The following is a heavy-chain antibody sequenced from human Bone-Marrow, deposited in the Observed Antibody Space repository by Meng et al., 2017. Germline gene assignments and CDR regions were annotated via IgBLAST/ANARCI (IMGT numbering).Heavy chain of an antibody. CDR2: INHSGSS. J-gene: IGHJ4*02. D-gene: IGHD1-26*01. Sequence: QQWGAGLLKPSETLSLTFAVSGGSFSGYYWTWIRQPPGKGLEWIGEINHSGSSNYNPSLKSRVTLSADTPERQFSLKLSSVTAADTAVYYCARGRRIVGATFRLFDYWGQGTLVTVSS. CDR3: ARGRRIVGATFRLFDY. V-gene: IGHV4-34*01. CDR1: GGSFSGYY.